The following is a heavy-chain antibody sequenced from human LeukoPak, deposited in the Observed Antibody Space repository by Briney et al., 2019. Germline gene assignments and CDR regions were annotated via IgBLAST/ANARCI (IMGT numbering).Heavy chain of an antibody. CDR1: GYTFTTYG. J-gene: IGHJ4*02. CDR3: ARDVLLVVGYSSGWYFDY. CDR2: ISAYNGNT. Sequence: ASVNVSCKASGYTFTTYGISWVRQAPGQGLEWMGWISAYNGNTNYAQKFQGRVTMTTDTSTSTAYMELRSLRSDDTAVYYCARDVLLVVGYSSGWYFDYWGQGTLVIVSS. V-gene: IGHV1-18*01. D-gene: IGHD6-19*01.